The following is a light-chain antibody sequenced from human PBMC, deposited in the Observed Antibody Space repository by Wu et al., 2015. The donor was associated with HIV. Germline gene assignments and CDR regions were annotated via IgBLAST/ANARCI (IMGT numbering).Light chain of an antibody. J-gene: IGKJ1*01. Sequence: EIVLRQSPSTQSLSPGERAIFSCRASQSVRSRSVAWYQQKPGQAPRLLISGASSRATGIPARFSGSGSGTEFTLTISSLEPEDFGVYYCQHRSDWPTFGQGTKVEIQ. CDR2: GAS. CDR1: QSVRSRS. CDR3: QHRSDWPT. V-gene: IGKV3D-20*02.